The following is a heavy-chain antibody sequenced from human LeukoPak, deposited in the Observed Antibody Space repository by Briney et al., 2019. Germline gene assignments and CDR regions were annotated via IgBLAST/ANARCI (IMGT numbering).Heavy chain of an antibody. J-gene: IGHJ4*02. CDR2: ISYSGST. V-gene: IGHV4-59*12. CDR3: ASGHFWSGYLDY. CDR1: GGSISSYY. Sequence: PSETLSLTCIVSGGSISSYYWSWIRQPPGKGLEWIGYISYSGSTHYNSSLTSRVAISLDTSKNQFSLKLSSVTAADTAVYYCASGHFWSGYLDYWGQGTLVTVSS. D-gene: IGHD3-3*02.